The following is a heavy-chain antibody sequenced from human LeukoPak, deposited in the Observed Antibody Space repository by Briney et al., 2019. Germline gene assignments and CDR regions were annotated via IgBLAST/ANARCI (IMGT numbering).Heavy chain of an antibody. V-gene: IGHV3-21*01. CDR2: ISSSSSYI. J-gene: IGHJ4*02. CDR3: ARDRGNWNYDY. Sequence: GGSLRLSCAASGFTFSSYSMNWVRQAPGKGLEWVSSISSSSSYIYYADSVKGRFTVSRDNAKNSLYLQMNSLRAEETAVYYCARDRGNWNYDYWGQGTLATVSS. D-gene: IGHD1-1*01. CDR1: GFTFSSYS.